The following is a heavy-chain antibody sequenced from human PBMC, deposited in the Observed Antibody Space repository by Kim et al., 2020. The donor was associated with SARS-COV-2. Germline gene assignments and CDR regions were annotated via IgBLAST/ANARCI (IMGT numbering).Heavy chain of an antibody. V-gene: IGHV3-30*18. D-gene: IGHD2-21*02. CDR2: ISYDGSNK. Sequence: GGSLRLSCAASGFTFSSYGMQWVRQAPGKGLEWVAVISYDGSNKYYADSVKGRFTISRDNSKNTLYLQMNSLRAEDTAVYYCAKDLSRTEYYYYGMDVWGQGTTVTVSS. CDR1: GFTFSSYG. CDR3: AKDLSRTEYYYYGMDV. J-gene: IGHJ6*02.